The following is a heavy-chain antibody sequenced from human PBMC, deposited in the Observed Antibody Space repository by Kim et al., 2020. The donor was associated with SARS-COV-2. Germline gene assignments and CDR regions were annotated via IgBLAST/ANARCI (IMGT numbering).Heavy chain of an antibody. Sequence: ASVKVSCKASGYTFTSYYMHWVRQAPGQGREGMGIINPSGGSTSYAQKFQARATMTRDTPTSTLYMELSSLRSEETAVYYCARVVAVAGYYYGMDVWGQGTTVTVSS. D-gene: IGHD6-19*01. CDR1: GYTFTSYY. CDR3: ARVVAVAGYYYGMDV. J-gene: IGHJ6*01. V-gene: IGHV1-46*01. CDR2: INPSGGST.